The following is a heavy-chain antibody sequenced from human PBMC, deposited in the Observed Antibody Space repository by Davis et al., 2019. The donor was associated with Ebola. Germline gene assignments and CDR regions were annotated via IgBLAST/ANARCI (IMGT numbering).Heavy chain of an antibody. CDR1: GFTFSDYY. D-gene: IGHD6-13*01. CDR3: ARDLPIAAAGTSIRGMDV. CDR2: ISSSSSYT. Sequence: GESLKISCAASGFTFSDYYMSWIRQAPGKGLEWVSYISSSSSYTNYADSVKGRFTISRDNAKNSLYLQMNSLRAEDTAVYYCARDLPIAAAGTSIRGMDVWGQGTTVTVSS. J-gene: IGHJ6*02. V-gene: IGHV3-11*06.